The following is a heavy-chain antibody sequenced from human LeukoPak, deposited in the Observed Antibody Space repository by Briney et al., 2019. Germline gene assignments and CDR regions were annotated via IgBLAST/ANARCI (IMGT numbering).Heavy chain of an antibody. V-gene: IGHV1-69*04. CDR3: ARYYYDSNSFSQTFFDY. CDR2: NVTIIGIA. J-gene: IGHJ4*02. D-gene: IGHD3-22*01. Sequence: SVKVSCKASGGTFSSYAISWVRQAPGQGLEWMGRNVTIIGIANYAQKFQGRVTITADKSTSTPYMELSSLRSEDTAVYYCARYYYDSNSFSQTFFDYSCQETLVTVSS. CDR1: GGTFSSYA.